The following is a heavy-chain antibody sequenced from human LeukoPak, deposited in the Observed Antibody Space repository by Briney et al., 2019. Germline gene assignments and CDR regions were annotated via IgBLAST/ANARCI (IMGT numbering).Heavy chain of an antibody. V-gene: IGHV6-1*01. CDR1: GDSVSSDSAA. J-gene: IGHJ4*02. D-gene: IGHD1-26*01. Sequence: SQTLSLTCAISGDSVSSDSAAWNWIRQSPSRGLEWLGRTYYRSKWYYDYALAVKSRTTINPDTSKNQFSLQLNSVTPEDTAVYFCARDPVGGSTIFDCWGQGTLVTVSS. CDR2: TYYRSKWYY. CDR3: ARDPVGGSTIFDC.